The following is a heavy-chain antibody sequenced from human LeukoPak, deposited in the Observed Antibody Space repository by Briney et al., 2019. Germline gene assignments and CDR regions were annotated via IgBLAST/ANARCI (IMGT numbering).Heavy chain of an antibody. CDR3: ARVVPAADNWFDP. D-gene: IGHD2-2*01. Sequence: PSQTLSLTCTVSGGSISSGGYYWIWIRQHPGKGLEWIGYIYYSGSTYYNPSLKSRVTISVDTSKNQFSLKLSSVTAADTAVYYCARVVPAADNWFDPWGQGTLVTVSS. J-gene: IGHJ5*02. CDR1: GGSISSGGYY. CDR2: IYYSGST. V-gene: IGHV4-31*03.